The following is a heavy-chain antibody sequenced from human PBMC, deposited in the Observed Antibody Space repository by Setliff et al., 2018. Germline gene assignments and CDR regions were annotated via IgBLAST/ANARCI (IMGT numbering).Heavy chain of an antibody. J-gene: IGHJ3*02. V-gene: IGHV1-18*01. Sequence: ASVKVSCKASGYTFTSYGISWVRQAPGQGLEWMGYISAYNGHTNYAEKVQGRIAMTTDTSTNTAYMELRNLRSDDTAVYYCARDRGSGSLHPGSALDIWGQGTMVTVSS. D-gene: IGHD1-26*01. CDR3: ARDRGSGSLHPGSALDI. CDR2: ISAYNGHT. CDR1: GYTFTSYG.